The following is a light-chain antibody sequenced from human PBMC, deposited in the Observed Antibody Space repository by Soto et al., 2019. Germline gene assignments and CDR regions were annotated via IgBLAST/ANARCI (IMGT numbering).Light chain of an antibody. CDR2: GAS. CDR3: QQYGRSPWT. Sequence: EIVLTQSPGTLSLSPGEGATLSCRASESVASSYLAWYQQIPGQAPRLLIYGASSRATGIPDRFSGSGSGADFTLTITRLQHEDFAVYYCQQYGRSPWTSGRGTKVEI. J-gene: IGKJ1*01. V-gene: IGKV3-20*01. CDR1: ESVASSY.